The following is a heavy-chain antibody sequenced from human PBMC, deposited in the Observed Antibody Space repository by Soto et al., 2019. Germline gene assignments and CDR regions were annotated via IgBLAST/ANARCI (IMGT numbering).Heavy chain of an antibody. D-gene: IGHD2-15*01. CDR1: GFTFDDYA. CDR3: AKASGGYYHYGMDV. Sequence: GGSLRLSCAASGFTFDDYAMHWVRQAPGKGLEWVSGISWNSGSIGQADSVKGRFTISRDNAKNSLYLQMNSLRAEDTALYYCAKASGGYYHYGMDVWGQGTTVTVYS. V-gene: IGHV3-9*01. CDR2: ISWNSGSI. J-gene: IGHJ6*02.